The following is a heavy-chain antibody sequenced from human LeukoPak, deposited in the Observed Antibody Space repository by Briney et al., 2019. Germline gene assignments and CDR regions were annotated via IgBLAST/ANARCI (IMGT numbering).Heavy chain of an antibody. Sequence: SETLSLTCGVYGGSFSGYYWSWMRQPPGKGLEWNVEINHSGSTNYNPSLKSRVTISVDTSKNQFSLKLSSVTAADTAVYYCAIARIQLFDYWGQGILVTVSS. D-gene: IGHD5-18*01. V-gene: IGHV4-34*01. J-gene: IGHJ4*02. CDR2: INHSGST. CDR1: GGSFSGYY. CDR3: AIARIQLFDY.